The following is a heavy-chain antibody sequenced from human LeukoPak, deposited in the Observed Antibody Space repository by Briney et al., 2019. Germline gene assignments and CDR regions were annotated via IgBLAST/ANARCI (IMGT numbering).Heavy chain of an antibody. CDR3: ARVRLNYYDSSGTFDY. CDR1: GFTFSSYS. CDR2: ISSSSSTI. D-gene: IGHD3-22*01. Sequence: GGSLRLSCAASGFTFSSYSMNWVRQAPGKGLEWVSYISSSSSTIYYADSVKGRFTISRDNAKNSLYLQMNSLRDEDTAVYYCARVRLNYYDSSGTFDYWGQGTLVTVSS. J-gene: IGHJ4*02. V-gene: IGHV3-48*02.